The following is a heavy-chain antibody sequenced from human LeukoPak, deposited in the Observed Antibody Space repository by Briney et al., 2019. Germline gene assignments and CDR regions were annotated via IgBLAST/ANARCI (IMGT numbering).Heavy chain of an antibody. D-gene: IGHD4-17*01. J-gene: IGHJ4*02. CDR2: VRNRPNGYTT. CDR1: GFSISDHY. V-gene: IGHV3-72*01. CDR3: TRVRHGDFFDY. Sequence: QPGGSLRLSCAASGFSISDHYMDWVRQAPGKGLEWVGRVRNRPNGYTTDHGTSVKGRFTISRDDSKNSLYLQMNSLTSEDTAVYFCTRVRHGDFFDYWGQGTLVSVSS.